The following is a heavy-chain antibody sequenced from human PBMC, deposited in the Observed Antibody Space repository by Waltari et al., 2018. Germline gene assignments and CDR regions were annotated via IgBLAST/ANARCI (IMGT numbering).Heavy chain of an antibody. V-gene: IGHV4-4*02. D-gene: IGHD3-10*01. CDR3: VRRGEGTMVYNDAFDF. Sequence: QVQLQESGPGLVKPSGTLSLICSVSGGSVNSREWWTWVRQPPGTGLEWIGEVYHSGNTNYNPSLKSRVTISVDKTKNQFSLKLTSVTAADTAVYYCVRRGEGTMVYNDAFDFWGLGTKVTVSS. CDR2: VYHSGNT. J-gene: IGHJ3*01. CDR1: GGSVNSREW.